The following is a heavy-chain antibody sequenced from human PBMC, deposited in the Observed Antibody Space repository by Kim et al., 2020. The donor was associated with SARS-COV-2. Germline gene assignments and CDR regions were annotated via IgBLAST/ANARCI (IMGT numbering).Heavy chain of an antibody. CDR3: ARVVTIFGVVIFDY. J-gene: IGHJ4*02. V-gene: IGHV4-61*02. CDR2: IYTSGST. CDR1: GGSISSGSYY. Sequence: SETLSLTCTVSGGSISSGSYYWSWIRQPAGKGLEWIGRIYTSGSTNYNPSLKSRVTISVDTSKNQFSLKLSSVTAADTAVYYCARVVTIFGVVIFDYWGQGTLVTVSS. D-gene: IGHD3-3*01.